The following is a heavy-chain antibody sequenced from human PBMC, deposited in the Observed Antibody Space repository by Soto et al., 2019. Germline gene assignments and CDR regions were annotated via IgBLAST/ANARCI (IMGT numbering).Heavy chain of an antibody. D-gene: IGHD3-22*01. CDR1: GGSISSGDYY. V-gene: IGHV4-30-4*01. CDR2: IYYSGST. CDR3: AAQRGWDYYDSSGRS. Sequence: SESLSLTCTVSGGSISSGDYYWSWIRQPPGKGLEWIGYIYYSGSTYYNPSLKSRVTISVDTSKNQFSLKLSSVSAADTAVYYCAAQRGWDYYDSSGRSWGQGPLVTVSS. J-gene: IGHJ5*02.